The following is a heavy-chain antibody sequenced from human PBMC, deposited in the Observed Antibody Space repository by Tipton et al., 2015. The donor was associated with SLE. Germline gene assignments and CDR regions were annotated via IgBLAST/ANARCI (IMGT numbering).Heavy chain of an antibody. Sequence: LRLSCTVSGGSITGYYWSWTRQPPGKGLEWIGHIYYSGTTSYNPSLKSRVTISVDTSKNQFSLNLSSVTAADTAVYYCARRATYNSGWYHDYWGQGTLVTVSS. CDR3: ARRATYNSGWYHDY. J-gene: IGHJ4*02. V-gene: IGHV4-59*01. D-gene: IGHD6-19*01. CDR2: IYYSGTT. CDR1: GGSITGYY.